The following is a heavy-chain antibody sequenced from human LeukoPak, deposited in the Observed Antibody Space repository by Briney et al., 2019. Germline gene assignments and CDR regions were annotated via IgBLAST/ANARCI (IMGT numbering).Heavy chain of an antibody. V-gene: IGHV3-48*04. CDR3: ARDQGSGPQYGMDV. J-gene: IGHJ6*02. D-gene: IGHD3-10*01. Sequence: GGSLRLSCAASGFTFSSYSMNWVRQAPGKGLEWVSYIGSSSGTMYYAGSVKGRFTISRDNAKNSLYLQMNSLRAEDTAVYYCARDQGSGPQYGMDVWGQGTTVTVSS. CDR2: IGSSSGTM. CDR1: GFTFSSYS.